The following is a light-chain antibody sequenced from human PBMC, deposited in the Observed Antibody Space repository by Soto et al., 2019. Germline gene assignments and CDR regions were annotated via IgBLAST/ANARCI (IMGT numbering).Light chain of an antibody. CDR2: AAS. Sequence: IQMTQSPSSLSASVGDRVTLTCRASQGIRSALAWYQQKPGQAPKVVIYAASILQSGVPPRFSGSGSGADFTLTISSLQPEDFATYYCVQDYNYPITFGQGTRLHIK. CDR3: VQDYNYPIT. V-gene: IGKV1-6*01. CDR1: QGIRSA. J-gene: IGKJ5*01.